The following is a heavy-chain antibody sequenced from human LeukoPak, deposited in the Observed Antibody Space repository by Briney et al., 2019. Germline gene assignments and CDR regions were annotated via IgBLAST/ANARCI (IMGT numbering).Heavy chain of an antibody. J-gene: IGHJ5*02. CDR2: VYYSGST. CDR3: AREVTSNWFDP. Sequence: SQTLSLTCTVSGGSISSGDYYWSWIRQPPGKGLEWIGYVYYSGSTYYNPSLKSRVTISVDTSKNQFSLRLSSVTAADTAVYYCAREVTSNWFDPWGQGTLVTVSS. D-gene: IGHD3-10*01. CDR1: GGSISSGDYY. V-gene: IGHV4-30-4*08.